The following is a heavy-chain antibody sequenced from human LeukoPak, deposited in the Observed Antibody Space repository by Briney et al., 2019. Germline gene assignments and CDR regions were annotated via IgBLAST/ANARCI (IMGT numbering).Heavy chain of an antibody. CDR3: ARGGRGVPAARRFKPGNWFDP. V-gene: IGHV4-34*01. J-gene: IGHJ5*02. CDR2: INHSGST. D-gene: IGHD2-2*01. Sequence: SETLSLXCAVYGGSFSGHFWIWTRLPPGKGLEWIGEINHSGSTNYNPSLKSRITISVDTSKNQFSLNLNSVTAADTAVYYCARGGRGVPAARRFKPGNWFDPWGQGTLVTVFS. CDR1: GGSFSGHF.